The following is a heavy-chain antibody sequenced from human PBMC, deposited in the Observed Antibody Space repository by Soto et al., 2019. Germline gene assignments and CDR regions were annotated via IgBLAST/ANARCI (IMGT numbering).Heavy chain of an antibody. Sequence: EVQLVESGGGLVKPGGSLRLSCAASGFTFTRYSMNWVRQAPGKGLEWVSSISSTTNNIYYADSMKGRFTVSRDNAKTSVYLDMNSLSAEDTAVYSCARESEDLTSNFDYWGQGTLVTVSS. CDR2: ISSTTNNI. V-gene: IGHV3-21*01. J-gene: IGHJ4*02. CDR1: GFTFTRYS. CDR3: ARESEDLTSNFDY.